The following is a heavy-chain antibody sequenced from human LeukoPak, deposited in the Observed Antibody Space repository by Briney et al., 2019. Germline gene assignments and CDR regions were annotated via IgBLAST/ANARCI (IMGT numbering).Heavy chain of an antibody. Sequence: SETLSLTCAVYGGSFSGYYWSWTRQPPGKGLEWIGEINHSGSTNYNPSLKSRVTISVDTSKNQFSLKLSSVTAADTAVYYCARVRPIPYYYDSSGYPRGRYFDYWGQGTLVTVSS. J-gene: IGHJ4*02. CDR3: ARVRPIPYYYDSSGYPRGRYFDY. CDR2: INHSGST. V-gene: IGHV4-34*01. D-gene: IGHD3-22*01. CDR1: GGSFSGYY.